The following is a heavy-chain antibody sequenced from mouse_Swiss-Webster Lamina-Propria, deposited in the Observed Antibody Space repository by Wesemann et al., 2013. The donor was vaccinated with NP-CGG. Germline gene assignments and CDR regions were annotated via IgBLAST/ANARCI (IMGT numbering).Heavy chain of an antibody. CDR3: ARGSGYDGSYWYFDV. CDR1: GFTFSDYY. J-gene: IGHJ1*01. V-gene: IGHV5-16*01. Sequence: VESEGGLVQPGSSMKLSCTASGFTFSDYYMAWVRQVPEKGLEWVANINYDGSSTYYLDSLKSRFIISRDNAKNILYLQMSSLKSEDTATYYCARGSGYDGSYWYFDVWGAGTTVTVSS. CDR2: INYDGSST. D-gene: IGHD3-1*01.